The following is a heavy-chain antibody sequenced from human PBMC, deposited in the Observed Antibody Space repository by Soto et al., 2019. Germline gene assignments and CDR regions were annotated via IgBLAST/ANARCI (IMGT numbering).Heavy chain of an antibody. CDR1: GGSISSGGYY. Sequence: QVQLQESGPGLVKPSQTLSLTCTVSGGSISSGGYYWSWSRQNPGKGLEWIGYIYYSGSTYYTPSPKSRVTISVDTSKNQFSLKMSSVTAADTAVYYCARDSSSWYHYYYYYGMDVWGQGTTVTFSS. V-gene: IGHV4-31*03. D-gene: IGHD6-13*01. CDR2: IYYSGST. CDR3: ARDSSSWYHYYYYYGMDV. J-gene: IGHJ6*02.